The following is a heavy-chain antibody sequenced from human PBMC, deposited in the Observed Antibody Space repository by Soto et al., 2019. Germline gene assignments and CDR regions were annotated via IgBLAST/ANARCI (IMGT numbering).Heavy chain of an antibody. J-gene: IGHJ4*02. D-gene: IGHD6-19*01. Sequence: QVQLQESGPGLVEPSGTLSLTCAVSGGSVSDTNWWSWVRQPPGKGLEWIGEIYHSGRTYYNPSLKSRVTISVDKSKNQFSLRLNSVTAADTAVYFCARDRAVSARGSFDYWGQGTLVTVSS. V-gene: IGHV4-4*02. CDR1: GGSVSDTNW. CDR2: IYHSGRT. CDR3: ARDRAVSARGSFDY.